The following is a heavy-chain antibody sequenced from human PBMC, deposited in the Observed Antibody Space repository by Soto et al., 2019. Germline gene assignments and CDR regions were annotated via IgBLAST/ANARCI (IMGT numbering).Heavy chain of an antibody. D-gene: IGHD3-22*01. J-gene: IGHJ5*02. V-gene: IGHV4-39*02. CDR2: IYHGGST. Sequence: PSETLSLTCTVSGGSVSSGSYYWSWIRQPPGKGLEWIGSIYHGGSTYYNPSLNSRVTLSIDMTNNHVSLILNSVTAADTAVYYCARVGPWVPYYYDSSPYTFENWFDPWGQGTLVTVSS. CDR1: GGSVSSGSYY. CDR3: ARVGPWVPYYYDSSPYTFENWFDP.